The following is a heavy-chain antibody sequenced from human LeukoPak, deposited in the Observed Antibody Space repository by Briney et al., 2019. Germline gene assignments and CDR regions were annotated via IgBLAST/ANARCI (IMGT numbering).Heavy chain of an antibody. V-gene: IGHV3-23*01. Sequence: GGSLRFSCAASGFTFSSYAMSWVRQAPGKGLEWVSAISGSGGSTYYADSVKGRFTISRDNSKNTLYLQMNSLRAEDTAVYYCAKDWLENYYGSGDWFDPWGQGTLVTVSS. D-gene: IGHD3-10*01. CDR3: AKDWLENYYGSGDWFDP. CDR2: ISGSGGST. CDR1: GFTFSSYA. J-gene: IGHJ5*02.